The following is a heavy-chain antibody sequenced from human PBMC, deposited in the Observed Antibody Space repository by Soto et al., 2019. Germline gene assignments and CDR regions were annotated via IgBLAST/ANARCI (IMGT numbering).Heavy chain of an antibody. J-gene: IGHJ3*02. Sequence: QLQLQESGPGLVKPSETLSLTCTVSGGSISSSSYYWGWIRQPPGKGLGWMGSIYYSGSTYYNPSLKSRVTISVDTSKNQFSLKLSSVTAADTAVYYCARRNILYSGAFDIWGQGTMVTVSS. CDR1: GGSISSSSYY. V-gene: IGHV4-39*01. CDR3: ARRNILYSGAFDI. D-gene: IGHD6-13*01. CDR2: IYYSGST.